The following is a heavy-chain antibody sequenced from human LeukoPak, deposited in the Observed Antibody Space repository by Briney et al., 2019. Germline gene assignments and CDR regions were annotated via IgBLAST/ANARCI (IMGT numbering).Heavy chain of an antibody. D-gene: IGHD3-22*01. CDR3: AREVGYYDSAGPFNWFDP. CDR2: IDYSGST. J-gene: IGHJ5*02. CDR1: GVSINSDGSH. V-gene: IGHV4-31*03. Sequence: SETLSLTCTVSGVSINSDGSHWGWIRQHPGKGLEWMGFIDYSGSTYYNPSLKNRLTMSLDTSKNHFSLKLSSVTAADTAVYYCAREVGYYDSAGPFNWFDPWGQGTLVTVSS.